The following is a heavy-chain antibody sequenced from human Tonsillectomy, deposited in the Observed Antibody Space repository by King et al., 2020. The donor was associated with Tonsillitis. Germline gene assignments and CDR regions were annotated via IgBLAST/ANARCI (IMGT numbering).Heavy chain of an antibody. D-gene: IGHD6-6*01. CDR2: ISACNGNT. V-gene: IGHV1-18*01. Sequence: QLVQSGAEVKKPGASVKVSCKASGYTFTSYGISWVRQAPGQGLEWMGWISACNGNTNYAQKLQGRVTMTTDTSTSTAYMELRSLRSDDTAVYYCAREHRNAVAARRGDFDYWGQGTLVTVSS. J-gene: IGHJ4*02. CDR3: AREHRNAVAARRGDFDY. CDR1: GYTFTSYG.